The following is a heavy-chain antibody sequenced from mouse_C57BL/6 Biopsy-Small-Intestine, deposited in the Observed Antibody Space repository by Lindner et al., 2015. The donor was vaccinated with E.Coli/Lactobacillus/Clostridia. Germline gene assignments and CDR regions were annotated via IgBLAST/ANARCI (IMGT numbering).Heavy chain of an antibody. J-gene: IGHJ2*01. V-gene: IGHV1-54*01. CDR3: ARAPYSNYDY. Sequence: VQLQESGAELVRPGTSVKVSCKASGYAFTNYLIGWVKQRPGQGLEWIGVINPGSGGTNYNEKFKGKATLTADKSSSTAYMQLSSLTSEDSAVYFCARAPYSNYDYWGQGTTLTVSS. D-gene: IGHD2-5*01. CDR2: INPGSGGT. CDR1: GYAFTNYL.